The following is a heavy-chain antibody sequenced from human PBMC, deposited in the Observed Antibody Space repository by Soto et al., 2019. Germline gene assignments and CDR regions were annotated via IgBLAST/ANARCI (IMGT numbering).Heavy chain of an antibody. V-gene: IGHV3-23*01. J-gene: IGHJ3*02. Sequence: GGSLRLSCAASGFTFSSCAMSWVRQAPGKGLEWVSAISGSGGSTYYADSVKGRFTISRDNSKNTLYLQMNSLRAEDTAVYYCAKLPLLRSAFDIWGQGTMVTVSS. CDR3: AKLPLLRSAFDI. D-gene: IGHD3-3*01. CDR2: ISGSGGST. CDR1: GFTFSSCA.